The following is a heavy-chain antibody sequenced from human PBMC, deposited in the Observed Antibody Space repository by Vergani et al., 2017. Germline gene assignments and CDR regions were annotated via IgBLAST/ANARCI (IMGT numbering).Heavy chain of an antibody. Sequence: QVQLQESGPGLVKPSQTLSLTCSVSGDSISSGYYWGWIRQPPGKGLEWIGSIYHSGSTYYNPSLKSRVTISVDTSKNQFSLKLSSVTAADTAVYYCARHGGSGNFYHLFDSWGQGTLVTVSS. CDR3: ARHGGSGNFYHLFDS. V-gene: IGHV4-38-2*02. CDR2: IYHSGST. CDR1: GDSISSGYY. J-gene: IGHJ4*02. D-gene: IGHD3-10*01.